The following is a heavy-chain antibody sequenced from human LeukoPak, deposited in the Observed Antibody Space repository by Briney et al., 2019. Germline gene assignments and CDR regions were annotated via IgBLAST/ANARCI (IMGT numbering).Heavy chain of an antibody. CDR2: INTDGTVT. V-gene: IGHV3-74*01. CDR1: GFTFSQYW. Sequence: GGSLRLSCAASGFTFSQYWMLWVRHAPGRGLESVSRINTDGTVTTYADSVKGRFTVSRDKADNTMFLQMNSVRDQDTAVYYCATKQWLAPPPDSWGQGTPVTVSS. J-gene: IGHJ4*02. CDR3: ATKQWLAPPPDS. D-gene: IGHD6-19*01.